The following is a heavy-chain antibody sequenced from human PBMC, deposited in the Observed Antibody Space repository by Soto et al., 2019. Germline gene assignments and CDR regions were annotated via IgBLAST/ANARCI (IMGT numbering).Heavy chain of an antibody. CDR3: AKSKYTYGNDAFDI. Sequence: EVQLVESGGGLVQPGRSLRLSCAASGFTFDDYAMHWVRQAPGKGLEWVSGISWSSGSIGYADSVKGRFTISRDNAKNSLYLQMNCLRAEDTALYYCAKSKYTYGNDAFDIWGQGTMVTVSS. CDR2: ISWSSGSI. CDR1: GFTFDDYA. J-gene: IGHJ3*02. D-gene: IGHD5-18*01. V-gene: IGHV3-9*01.